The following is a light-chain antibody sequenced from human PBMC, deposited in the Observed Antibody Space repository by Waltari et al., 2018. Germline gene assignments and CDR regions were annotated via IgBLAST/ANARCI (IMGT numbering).Light chain of an antibody. CDR3: SSYTSSSTWV. J-gene: IGLJ3*02. CDR1: NSDIGTYDY. CDR2: DVR. V-gene: IGLV2-14*03. Sequence: HSALTQSASVSGSPGQSITISCTGTNSDIGTYDYVYWFQQLPGKAPKLIIYDVRNRPLGISNRFSVSKSGITASLSISGLLAEDEAYYYCSSYTSSSTWVFGGGTKLTVL.